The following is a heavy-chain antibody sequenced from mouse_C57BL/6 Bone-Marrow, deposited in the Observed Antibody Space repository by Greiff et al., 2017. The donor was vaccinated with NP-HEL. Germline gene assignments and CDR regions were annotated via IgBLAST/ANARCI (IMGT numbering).Heavy chain of an antibody. Sequence: VQGVESGPGLVAPSQSLSITCTVSGFSLTSYGVHWVRQPPGKGLEWLVVIWSDGSTTYNSALKSRLSISKDNSKSQVFLKMNSLQTDDTAMYYCARQPSYGSSYWYFDVWGTGTTVTVSS. CDR3: ARQPSYGSSYWYFDV. CDR2: IWSDGST. J-gene: IGHJ1*03. D-gene: IGHD1-1*01. CDR1: GFSLTSYG. V-gene: IGHV2-6-1*01.